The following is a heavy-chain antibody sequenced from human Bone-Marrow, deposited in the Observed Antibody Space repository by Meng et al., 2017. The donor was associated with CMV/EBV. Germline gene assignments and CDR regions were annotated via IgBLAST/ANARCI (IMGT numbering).Heavy chain of an antibody. CDR1: GFTFSSYA. Sequence: GGSLRLSCAASGFTFSSYAMSWVRQAPGKGLEWMGIINPSGGSTSYAQKFQGRVTMTRDTSTSTVYMELSSLRSEDTAVYYCARVGATGLVYFDYWGQGTLVTVSS. CDR3: ARVGATGLVYFDY. D-gene: IGHD1-26*01. J-gene: IGHJ4*02. V-gene: IGHV1-46*01. CDR2: INPSGGST.